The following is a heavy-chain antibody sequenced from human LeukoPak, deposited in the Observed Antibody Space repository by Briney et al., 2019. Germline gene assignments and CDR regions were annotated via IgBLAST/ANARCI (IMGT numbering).Heavy chain of an antibody. CDR2: ISPSGTET. V-gene: IGHV3-11*05. CDR1: GFTFSDYY. J-gene: IGHJ4*02. CDR3: ARAGSGWYADY. Sequence: GGSLRLSCAASGFTFSDYYMSWLRQAPGKGLELVSYISPSGTETNYADSVKGRFTMSGDNAKNSLYLEVNSLRGDDTAVYYCARAGSGWYADYWGQGTLVTVSS. D-gene: IGHD6-19*01.